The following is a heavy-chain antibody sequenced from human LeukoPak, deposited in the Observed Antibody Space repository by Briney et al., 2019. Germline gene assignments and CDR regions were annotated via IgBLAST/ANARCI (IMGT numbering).Heavy chain of an antibody. V-gene: IGHV1-69*06. Sequence: SVKVSCKASGYTFTSYGISWVRQAPGQGLEWMGGIIPIFGTANYAQKFQGRVTITADKSTSTAYMELSSLRSEDTAVYYCARDFPGEYCSGDSCYYPPAWFDYWGQGTLVTASS. CDR1: GYTFTSYG. CDR3: ARDFPGEYCSGDSCYYPPAWFDY. D-gene: IGHD2-15*01. CDR2: IIPIFGTA. J-gene: IGHJ4*02.